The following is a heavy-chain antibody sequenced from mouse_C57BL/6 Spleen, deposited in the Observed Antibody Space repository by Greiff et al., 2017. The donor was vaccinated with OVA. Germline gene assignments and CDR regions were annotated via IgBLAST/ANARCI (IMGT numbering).Heavy chain of an antibody. D-gene: IGHD1-1*01. CDR1: GYTFTSYW. CDR2: INPSNGGT. J-gene: IGHJ1*03. CDR3: AREVGSSYDWYFDV. Sequence: VQLQQPGTELVKPGASVKLSCKASGYTFTSYWMHWVKQRPGQGLEWIGNINPSNGGTNYNEKFKSKATLTVDKSSSTAYMQLSSLTSEDSAVYYCAREVGSSYDWYFDVWGTGTTVTVSS. V-gene: IGHV1-53*01.